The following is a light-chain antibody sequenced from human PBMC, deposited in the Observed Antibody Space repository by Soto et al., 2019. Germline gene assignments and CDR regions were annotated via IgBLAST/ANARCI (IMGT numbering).Light chain of an antibody. CDR2: DGS. J-gene: IGKJ1*01. CDR3: QHRTSWPWT. V-gene: IGKV3-11*01. CDR1: QSVSSY. Sequence: VMTQSPATLSLSPGERATLSCRASQSVSSYLAWYQQKPGQAPRLLIYDGSNRATGTPARFSGSGSGTDFTLTISSLEPEDFAVYYCQHRTSWPWTFGQGTKVDIK.